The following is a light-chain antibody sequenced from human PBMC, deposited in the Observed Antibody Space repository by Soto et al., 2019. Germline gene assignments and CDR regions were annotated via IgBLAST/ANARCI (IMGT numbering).Light chain of an antibody. CDR1: QDIRSV. CDR3: QQFYNLPLT. V-gene: IGKV1D-13*01. J-gene: IGKJ4*01. CDR2: DAS. Sequence: AIQLTQSPSSLSASVGDRVTITCRASQDIRSVLAWYQQEPGKSPKLLIYDASTLQGGVPSRFRGGGSGTYFTLTINSLQPEDFATYYCQQFYNLPLTFGGGTKVEVK.